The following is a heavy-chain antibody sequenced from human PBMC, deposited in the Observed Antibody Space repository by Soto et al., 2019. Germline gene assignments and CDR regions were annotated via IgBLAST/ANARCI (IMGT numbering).Heavy chain of an antibody. J-gene: IGHJ4*02. CDR3: ARVDSSGSLFDY. V-gene: IGHV4-30-4*01. CDR2: IYYSGST. D-gene: IGHD3-22*01. CDR1: GGSISSGDYY. Sequence: KPSETLSLTCTVSGGSISSGDYYWSWIRQPPGKGLEWIGYIYYSGSTYYNPSLKSRVTISVDTSKNQFSLKLSSVTAADTAVYYCARVDSSGSLFDYWGQGTQVTVSS.